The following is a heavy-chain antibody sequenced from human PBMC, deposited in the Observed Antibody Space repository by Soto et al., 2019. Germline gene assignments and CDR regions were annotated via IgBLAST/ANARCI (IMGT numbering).Heavy chain of an antibody. Sequence: EVQLVESGGGLVQPGGSLRLSCAASGFTFSSYEMNWVRQAPGKGLEWVSYISSSGSTIYYADSVKGRFTISRDNAKNSLYLQMNSLRAEDTAVYYCARDHIANTYYYYGMDVWGQGTTVTVSS. CDR3: ARDHIANTYYYYGMDV. D-gene: IGHD2-21*01. J-gene: IGHJ6*02. CDR1: GFTFSSYE. CDR2: ISSSGSTI. V-gene: IGHV3-48*03.